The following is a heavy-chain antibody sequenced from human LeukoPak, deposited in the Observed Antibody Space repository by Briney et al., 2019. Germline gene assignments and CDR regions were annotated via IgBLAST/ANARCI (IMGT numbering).Heavy chain of an antibody. CDR2: ISYDGSNK. CDR3: ARGDLYGWGNY. Sequence: GGSLRLSCAASGFTFSSYAMHWVRQAPGKGLEWVAVISYDGSNKYYADSVKGRFTISRDNSKNTLYLQMNSLRAEDTAVYYCARGDLYGWGNYWGQGTLVTVSS. J-gene: IGHJ4*02. D-gene: IGHD3-10*01. CDR1: GFTFSSYA. V-gene: IGHV3-30-3*01.